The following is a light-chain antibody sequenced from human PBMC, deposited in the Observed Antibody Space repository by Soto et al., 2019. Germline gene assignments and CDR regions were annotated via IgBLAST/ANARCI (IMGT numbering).Light chain of an antibody. CDR3: HQAYSTPWT. CDR2: TAS. V-gene: IGKV1-39*01. CDR1: QSISSS. J-gene: IGKJ1*01. Sequence: IQMTQSPPSLSASVGDTVTITCRASQSISSSLNWYQQKPGKAPKLLIYTASNLESGVPSRFSGGGFGTEFTLTISSLQPEDFATYHCHQAYSTPWTFGQGTKV.